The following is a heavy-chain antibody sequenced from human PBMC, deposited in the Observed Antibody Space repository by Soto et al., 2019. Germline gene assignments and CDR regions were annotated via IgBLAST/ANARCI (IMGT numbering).Heavy chain of an antibody. CDR1: GASISSSY. J-gene: IGHJ3*02. CDR3: ARGYYDSNGQSNTFDI. Sequence: QVQLQESGPGLVKPSEPLSLTCTVSGASISSSYWSWIRQSPGKGLEWIGYVYYSGSTKYNPSLKSRVTISVDTSKNQFSLKLSSVTAADTAVYYCARGYYDSNGQSNTFDIWGQGTMVTVSS. D-gene: IGHD3-22*01. V-gene: IGHV4-59*01. CDR2: VYYSGST.